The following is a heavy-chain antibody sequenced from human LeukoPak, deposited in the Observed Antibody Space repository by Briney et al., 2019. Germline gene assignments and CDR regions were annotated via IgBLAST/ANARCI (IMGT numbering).Heavy chain of an antibody. CDR1: GFTFSSYA. CDR3: AKGWDTYQYGMDV. D-gene: IGHD1-26*01. Sequence: PGGSLRLSRAASGFTFSSYAMQWVRQAPGKGLEWVAFILYGGSNKYYADSVKGRFTISRDNSKNTLYLQMNSLTAEDTAVYYCAKGWDTYQYGMDVWGQGTTVTVSS. J-gene: IGHJ6*02. CDR2: ILYGGSNK. V-gene: IGHV3-30*02.